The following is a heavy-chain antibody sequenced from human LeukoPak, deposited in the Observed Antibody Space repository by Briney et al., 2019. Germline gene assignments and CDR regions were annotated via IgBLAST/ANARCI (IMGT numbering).Heavy chain of an antibody. CDR2: INHSGST. CDR1: GGSFSGYY. J-gene: IGHJ6*03. CDR3: ARGRSQSYYYYMDV. V-gene: IGHV4-34*01. Sequence: PSETLSLTCAVYGGSFSGYYWSWIRQPPGKGLEWIGEINHSGSTNYNPSLKSRVTISVDTSKNQFSLKLSSVTAADTAVYHCARGRSQSYYYYMDVWGKGTTSTVSS.